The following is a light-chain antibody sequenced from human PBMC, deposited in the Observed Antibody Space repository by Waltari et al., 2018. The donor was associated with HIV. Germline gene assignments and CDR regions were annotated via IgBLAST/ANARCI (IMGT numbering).Light chain of an antibody. J-gene: IGKJ2*01. CDR2: AAS. CDR3: QQTYGAPYT. Sequence: DIQMTQSPSSLSASVGDRVSITCQASQSISIYLNWYQQKPGKAPYLLIYAASTLHGGVPSNFSGSGSGTDFTLSISNLQPEDFATYYCQQTYGAPYTFGQGTKLDIK. V-gene: IGKV1-39*01. CDR1: QSISIY.